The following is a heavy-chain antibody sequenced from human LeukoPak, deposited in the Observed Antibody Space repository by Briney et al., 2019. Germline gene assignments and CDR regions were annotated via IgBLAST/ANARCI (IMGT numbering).Heavy chain of an antibody. D-gene: IGHD1-26*01. CDR2: ISSSGSTI. V-gene: IGHV3-11*01. Sequence: GGSLRLSCAASGFTFSDYYMNWIRQAPGKGLEWISYISSSGSTIYNADSVKGRYTISRDNVKNSLYLQMNSLRAEDTAMYYCARGRSGNYYDYWGQGTLVTVSS. CDR3: ARGRSGNYYDY. J-gene: IGHJ4*02. CDR1: GFTFSDYY.